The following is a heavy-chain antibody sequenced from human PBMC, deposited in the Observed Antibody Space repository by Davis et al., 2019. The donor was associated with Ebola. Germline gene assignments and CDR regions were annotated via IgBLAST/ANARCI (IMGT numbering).Heavy chain of an antibody. J-gene: IGHJ6*04. CDR3: AKDLGTYYYDSSGYGYYYYGMDV. D-gene: IGHD3-22*01. Sequence: GESLKISCAVSGFTFSSYAMSWVRQAPGKGLEWVSTISGSGGSTYYADSVKGRFTISRDNSKNTLYLQMNSLRAEDTAVYYCAKDLGTYYYDSSGYGYYYYGMDVWGKGTTVTVSS. CDR2: ISGSGGST. V-gene: IGHV3-23*01. CDR1: GFTFSSYA.